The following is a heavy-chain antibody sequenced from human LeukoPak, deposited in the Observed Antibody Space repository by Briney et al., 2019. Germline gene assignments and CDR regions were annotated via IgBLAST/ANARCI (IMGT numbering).Heavy chain of an antibody. CDR1: GFTFSSYW. Sequence: GGSLRLSCVASGFTFSSYWMSWVRQAPGKGLEWVANIKQDGSEKYYVDSVKGRFTISRDNAKNSLYLQMNSLRAEDTAVYYCARDLGEKALRDIVATKGQDYWGQGTLVTVSS. J-gene: IGHJ4*02. V-gene: IGHV3-7*01. D-gene: IGHD5-12*01. CDR2: IKQDGSEK. CDR3: ARDLGEKALRDIVATKGQDY.